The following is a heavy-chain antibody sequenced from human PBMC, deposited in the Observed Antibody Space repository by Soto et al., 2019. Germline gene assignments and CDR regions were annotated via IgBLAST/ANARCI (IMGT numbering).Heavy chain of an antibody. CDR3: AKAGVGDSSRTSCLYYFDC. J-gene: IGHJ4*02. CDR1: GFTFANHA. CDR2: VSGSADST. Sequence: EVQLLGSGGGLVQPGGSLRLSCAASGFTFANHATNWVRQAPGKGLEWVSTVSGSADSTYYANSVKGRFTISRDNSKNTVYLQMNSLRADDTAIYYCAKAGVGDSSRTSCLYYFDCWGQGTLVTVSS. D-gene: IGHD2-2*01. V-gene: IGHV3-23*01.